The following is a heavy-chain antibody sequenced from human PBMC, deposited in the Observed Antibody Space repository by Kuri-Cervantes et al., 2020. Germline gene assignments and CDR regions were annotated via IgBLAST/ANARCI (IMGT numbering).Heavy chain of an antibody. J-gene: IGHJ4*02. CDR1: GFTFSSYG. V-gene: IGHV3-30*19. CDR3: ARGLSSSSLDY. CDR2: IWYDGSNK. Sequence: GESLKISCAASGFTFSSYGMHWVRQAPGKGLEWVAVIWYDGSNKYYADSVKGRFTISRDNSKNTLYLQMNSLRAEDTAVYYCARGLSSSSLDYWGQGTLVTVSS. D-gene: IGHD6-13*01.